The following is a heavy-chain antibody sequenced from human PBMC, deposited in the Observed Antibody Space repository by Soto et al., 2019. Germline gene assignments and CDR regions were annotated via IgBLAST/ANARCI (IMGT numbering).Heavy chain of an antibody. CDR3: AKDQGLYYGSGSYGMDV. CDR1: GFTFSSYA. V-gene: IGHV3-23*01. CDR2: ISGSGGST. Sequence: PGGSLRLSCAASGFTFSSYAMSWVRQAPGRGLEWVSAISGSGGSTYYADSVKGRFTISRDNSKNTLYLQMNSLRAEDTAVYYCAKDQGLYYGSGSYGMDVWGQGTTVTVSS. J-gene: IGHJ6*02. D-gene: IGHD3-10*01.